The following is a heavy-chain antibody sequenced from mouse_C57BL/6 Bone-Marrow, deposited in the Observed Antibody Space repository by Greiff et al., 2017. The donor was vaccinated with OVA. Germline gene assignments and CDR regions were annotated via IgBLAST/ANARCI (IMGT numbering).Heavy chain of an antibody. CDR3: ARTNGGFPYYYAMDY. J-gene: IGHJ4*01. Sequence: VQLQQSGAELVMPGASVKLSCKASGYTFPSYWMHWVKQRPGQGLEWIGEIDPSDSYTNYNQKFKGKSTLTVDQSSSTAYMQLSSRTSEDTAGYYCARTNGGFPYYYAMDYWGQGTSVTVSS. CDR1: GYTFPSYW. V-gene: IGHV1-69*01. CDR2: IDPSDSYT.